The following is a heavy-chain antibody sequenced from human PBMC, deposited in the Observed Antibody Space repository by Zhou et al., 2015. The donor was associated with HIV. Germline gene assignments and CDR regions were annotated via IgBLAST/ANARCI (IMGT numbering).Heavy chain of an antibody. J-gene: IGHJ4*02. CDR1: GGTFSTHG. CDR2: IIPILGTA. CDR3: ARGHSKLGGGD. Sequence: QVQLVQSGAEVKKPGSSVKVSCKASGGTFSTHGISWVRQAPGQGLEWMGGIIPILGTAKYPQKLQGRVTITADRSTSTAYMDLRSLRLEDTAVYYCARGHSKLGGGDWGQGTLVTVSS. V-gene: IGHV1-69*06. D-gene: IGHD3-16*01.